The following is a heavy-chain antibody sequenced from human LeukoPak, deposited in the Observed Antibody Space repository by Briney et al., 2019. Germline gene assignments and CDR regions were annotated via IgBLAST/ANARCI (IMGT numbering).Heavy chain of an antibody. CDR3: ARVEYSYGLGFDY. V-gene: IGHV4-30-4*01. D-gene: IGHD5-18*01. J-gene: IGHJ4*02. Sequence: SETLSLTCTVSGGSISSGDYYWSWIRQPPGKGLEWVGYIYYSGSTYYNPSLKSQVTISVDTSKNQFSLKLSSVTAADTAVYYCARVEYSYGLGFDYWGQGTLVTVSS. CDR1: GGSISSGDYY. CDR2: IYYSGST.